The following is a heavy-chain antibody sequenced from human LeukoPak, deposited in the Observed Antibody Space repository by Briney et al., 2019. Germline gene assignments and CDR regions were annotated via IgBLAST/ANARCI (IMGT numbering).Heavy chain of an antibody. D-gene: IGHD3-22*01. V-gene: IGHV4-30-2*01. CDR2: TYHSGST. J-gene: IGHJ4*02. CDR3: ARRRYTSGYLDY. CDR1: GGSISSGGYY. Sequence: PSQTLSLTCTVSGGSISSGGYYWSWIRQPPGKGLEWIGYTYHSGSTYYNPSLKSRVTISVDRSKNQFSLKLSSVTAADTAVYYCARRRYTSGYLDYWGQGTLVTVSS.